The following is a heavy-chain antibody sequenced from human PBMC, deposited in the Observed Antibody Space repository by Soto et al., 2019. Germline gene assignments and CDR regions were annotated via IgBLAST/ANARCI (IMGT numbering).Heavy chain of an antibody. CDR2: IYPGDSDT. D-gene: IGHD3-22*01. Sequence: PGESLKISCQGFGYTFTNYWIGWVRQMPGKGLEWMGIIYPGDSDTRYTPSFQGQVTISADKSINTACLQWSSLKASDTAMYYCADRRNFRAPDYWGQGTQVTVSS. J-gene: IGHJ4*01. CDR3: ADRRNFRAPDY. V-gene: IGHV5-51*01. CDR1: GYTFTNYW.